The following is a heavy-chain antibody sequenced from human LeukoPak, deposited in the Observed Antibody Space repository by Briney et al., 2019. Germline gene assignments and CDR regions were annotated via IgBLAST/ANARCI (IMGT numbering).Heavy chain of an antibody. CDR1: GITFTTYG. CDR2: IRYDGSTK. CDR3: ARVDYGFDY. Sequence: GGTLRLSCAVSGITFTTYGMHQVRQAPGKGLKWVAFIRYDGSTKYYADSVKGRFTIYTDNSKNTLYLQMNCVRADDTGLYYCARVDYGFDYWGQGTLVTVSS. V-gene: IGHV3-30*02. D-gene: IGHD4/OR15-4a*01. J-gene: IGHJ4*02.